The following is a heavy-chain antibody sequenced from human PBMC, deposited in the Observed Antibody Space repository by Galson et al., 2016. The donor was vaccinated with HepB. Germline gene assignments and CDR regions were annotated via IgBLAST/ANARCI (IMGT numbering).Heavy chain of an antibody. J-gene: IGHJ6*02. CDR3: ARHWQFGGGGYNYYYTVDV. Sequence: QSGAEVKKPGESLRISCKGFGYSFTSYWIAWVRQMPGKGLEWMGTVDPSDSNTKYSPSFQGHVIISADKSINTAYLQWSSLKASDTAMYYCARHWQFGGGGYNYYYTVDVWGQGTTVTVSS. CDR1: GYSFTSYW. CDR2: VDPSDSNT. D-gene: IGHD3-3*01. V-gene: IGHV5-10-1*01.